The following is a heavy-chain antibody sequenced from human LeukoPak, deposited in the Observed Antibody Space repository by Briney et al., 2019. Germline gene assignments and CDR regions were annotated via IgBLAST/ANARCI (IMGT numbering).Heavy chain of an antibody. D-gene: IGHD1-26*01. J-gene: IGHJ4*02. V-gene: IGHV4-39*07. CDR3: ARDRWELRREGFDY. Sequence: PSETLSLTCTVSGGSISSSSYYWGWIRQPPGKGLEWIGSIYYSGSTYYNPSLKSRVTISVDTSKNQFSLKLSSVTAADTAVYYCARDRWELRREGFDYWGQGTLVTVSS. CDR2: IYYSGST. CDR1: GGSISSSSYY.